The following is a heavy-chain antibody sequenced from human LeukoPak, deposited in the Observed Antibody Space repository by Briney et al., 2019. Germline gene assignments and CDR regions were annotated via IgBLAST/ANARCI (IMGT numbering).Heavy chain of an antibody. D-gene: IGHD6-25*01. J-gene: IGHJ4*02. V-gene: IGHV4-39*01. Sequence: SETLSLTCTVSGGSISSSAYYWRWIRQPPGKGLECIGSIFYSGSTYYKPSLKSRATISVDTSKNQFFLQLSSVTAADTAVYYCARLSADYSTGLDYWGQGTLVTVSS. CDR2: IFYSGST. CDR1: GGSISSSAYY. CDR3: ARLSADYSTGLDY.